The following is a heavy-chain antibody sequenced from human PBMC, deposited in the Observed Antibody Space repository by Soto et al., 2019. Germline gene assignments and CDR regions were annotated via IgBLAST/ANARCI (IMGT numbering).Heavy chain of an antibody. Sequence: SETLSLTCAVYGGSFGGYYWSWIRQPPGKGLEWIGEINHSGSTNYNPSLKSRVTISVDTSKNQFSLKLSSVTAADTAVYYRARAQYDSSGPPSYYYYGMDVWGQGTTVTVSS. CDR2: INHSGST. J-gene: IGHJ6*02. D-gene: IGHD3-22*01. CDR1: GGSFGGYY. V-gene: IGHV4-34*01. CDR3: ARAQYDSSGPPSYYYYGMDV.